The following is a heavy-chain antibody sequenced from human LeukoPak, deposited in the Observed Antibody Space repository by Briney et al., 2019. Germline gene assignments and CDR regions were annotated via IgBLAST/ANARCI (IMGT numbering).Heavy chain of an antibody. V-gene: IGHV4-4*02. J-gene: IGHJ5*02. CDR1: GGSISSSNW. Sequence: SGTLSLTCAVSGGSISSSNWWSWVRQPPGKGLEWIGEIYHSGSTNYNPSLKSRVTISLDKSKNQFSLKLYSVTAADTAVYYCARTRMGDWFDPWGQGTLVTVSS. CDR3: ARTRMGDWFDP. D-gene: IGHD1-26*01. CDR2: IYHSGST.